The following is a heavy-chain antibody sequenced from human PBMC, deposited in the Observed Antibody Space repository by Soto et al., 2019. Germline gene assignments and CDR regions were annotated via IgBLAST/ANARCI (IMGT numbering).Heavy chain of an antibody. CDR2: IYYLGST. V-gene: IGHV4-59*12. CDR3: ARDFERSAIGP. Sequence: SETLSLTCTVSGGSMSEYFWSWIRQSPGKGLEWIGYIYYLGSTYYNPSLRRRVTISADRSENKFSLTLKSVTAADTAVYFCARDFERSAIGPWGQGTSVTVSS. J-gene: IGHJ5*02. D-gene: IGHD3-9*01. CDR1: GGSMSEYF.